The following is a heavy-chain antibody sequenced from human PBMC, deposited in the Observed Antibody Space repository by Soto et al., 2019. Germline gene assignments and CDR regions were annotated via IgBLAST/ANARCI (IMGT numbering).Heavy chain of an antibody. Sequence: QVQLQAAGPGLVKPSETLSLTCTVYGGSISSYYWSLIRQPPGQGLEWVGYIYYSGSTNYHPSLKSRVTISVDTSKNQFSLKLSSVTAADTAVYYCARSDGDYFDYWGQGTLVTVSS. V-gene: IGHV4-59*01. CDR2: IYYSGST. D-gene: IGHD4-17*01. CDR1: GGSISSYY. J-gene: IGHJ4*02. CDR3: ARSDGDYFDY.